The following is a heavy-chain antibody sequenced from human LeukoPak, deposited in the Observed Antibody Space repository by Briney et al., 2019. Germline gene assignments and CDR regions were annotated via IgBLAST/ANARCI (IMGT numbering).Heavy chain of an antibody. D-gene: IGHD4-17*01. CDR2: INHSGST. J-gene: IGHJ4*02. Sequence: SETLSLTCAVYGGSFSGYYWGWIRQPPGKGLEWIGEINHSGSTNYNPSLKSRVTISVDTSKNQFSLKLSSVTAADTAVYYCARDLNYGDSPYFDYWGQGTLVTVSS. CDR1: GGSFSGYY. CDR3: ARDLNYGDSPYFDY. V-gene: IGHV4-34*01.